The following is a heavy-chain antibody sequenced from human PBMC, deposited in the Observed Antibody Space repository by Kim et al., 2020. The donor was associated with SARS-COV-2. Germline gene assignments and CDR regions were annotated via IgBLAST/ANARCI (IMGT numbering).Heavy chain of an antibody. D-gene: IGHD3-3*01. J-gene: IGHJ6*02. V-gene: IGHV1-3*01. CDR2: INAGNGNT. CDR3: ARNRITIFFYYGMDV. CDR1: GYTFTSYA. Sequence: ASVKVSCKASGYTFTSYAMHWVRQAPGQRLEWMGWINAGNGNTKYSQKFQGRVTITRDTSASTAYMELSSLRSEDTAVYYCARNRITIFFYYGMDVWGQGTTVTVSS.